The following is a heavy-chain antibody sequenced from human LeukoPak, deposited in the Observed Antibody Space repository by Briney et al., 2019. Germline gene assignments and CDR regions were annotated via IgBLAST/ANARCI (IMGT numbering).Heavy chain of an antibody. CDR3: ARDVGAYCSGTSCFTKD. CDR2: ISYDGSNK. V-gene: IGHV3-30*04. Sequence: PGGSLRLSCAASGFTFSSYAMHWVRQAPGKGLEWVAVISYDGSNKYYADSVKGRFTISRDNSKNTLYLQMNSLRAEDTAVYYCARDVGAYCSGTSCFTKDWGQGTLVTVSS. J-gene: IGHJ4*02. D-gene: IGHD2-2*01. CDR1: GFTFSSYA.